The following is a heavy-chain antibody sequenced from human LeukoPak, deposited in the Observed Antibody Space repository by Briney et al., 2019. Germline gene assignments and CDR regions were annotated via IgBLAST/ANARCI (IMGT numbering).Heavy chain of an antibody. CDR1: GFTFSSYE. D-gene: IGHD2-21*02. CDR3: ARLCGGDCYSGLDY. CDR2: ISSGSSTI. Sequence: GGSLRLSCAASGFTFSSYEMNWVRQAPGRGLEYLSYISSGSSTISYADSVKGRFTISRDNAKNSLYLQMNSLRAEDTAVYYCARLCGGDCYSGLDYSGQGTLVTVSS. J-gene: IGHJ4*02. V-gene: IGHV3-48*03.